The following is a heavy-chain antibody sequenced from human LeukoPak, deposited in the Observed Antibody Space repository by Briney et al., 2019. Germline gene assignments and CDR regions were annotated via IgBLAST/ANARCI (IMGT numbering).Heavy chain of an antibody. CDR3: AKEGNYGSGPRGYYYYGMDV. J-gene: IGHJ6*02. Sequence: VGSLRLSRAASGVAFSGDAMSWVRQARGQGLGWGSAISASVGGTYYPDSVKGRYTVPRHNSKNTLYLQMNSLRAEDTAVYYCAKEGNYGSGPRGYYYYGMDVWGQGTTVTVSS. D-gene: IGHD3-10*01. CDR1: GVAFSGDA. CDR2: ISASVGGT. V-gene: IGHV3-23*01.